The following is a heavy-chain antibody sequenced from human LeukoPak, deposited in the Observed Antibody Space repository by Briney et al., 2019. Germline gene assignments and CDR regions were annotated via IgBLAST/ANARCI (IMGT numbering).Heavy chain of an antibody. CDR3: ARAQTLYGDYNWFDP. CDR1: GGSISSYY. J-gene: IGHJ5*02. D-gene: IGHD4-17*01. CDR2: IYYSGST. Sequence: SETLSLTCTVSGGSISSYYWSWIRQPPGKGLEWIGYIYYSGSTNYNPSLKSRVTISVDTSKNQFSLKLSSVTAADTAVYYCARAQTLYGDYNWFDPWGQGTLVTVSS. V-gene: IGHV4-59*01.